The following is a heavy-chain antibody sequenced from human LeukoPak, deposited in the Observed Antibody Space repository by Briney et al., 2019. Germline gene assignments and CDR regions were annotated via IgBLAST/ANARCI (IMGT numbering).Heavy chain of an antibody. Sequence: GGSLRLSCAASGFTFSIYAMSWVRQAPGKGLEWVATIGGRGGSAYYADSVKGRFTISRDNSKSTLYLQMNSLRVEDTAEYFCGRDPNGDYVGAFEFWGQGTKVAVSS. CDR2: IGGRGGSA. CDR3: GRDPNGDYVGAFEF. D-gene: IGHD3-16*01. J-gene: IGHJ3*01. V-gene: IGHV3-23*01. CDR1: GFTFSIYA.